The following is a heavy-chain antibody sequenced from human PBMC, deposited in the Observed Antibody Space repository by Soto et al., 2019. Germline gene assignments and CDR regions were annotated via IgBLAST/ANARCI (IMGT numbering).Heavy chain of an antibody. D-gene: IGHD4-17*01. J-gene: IGHJ6*02. CDR3: ARVPSTVVTRMYGMDV. V-gene: IGHV4-34*01. Sequence: XETLSLTCSVYGGSFSGYYWSWIRQPPGKGLEWIGEINHSGSTNYNPSLKSRVTISVDTSKNQFSLKLSSVTAADTAVYYCARVPSTVVTRMYGMDVWGQGTTVTVSS. CDR2: INHSGST. CDR1: GGSFSGYY.